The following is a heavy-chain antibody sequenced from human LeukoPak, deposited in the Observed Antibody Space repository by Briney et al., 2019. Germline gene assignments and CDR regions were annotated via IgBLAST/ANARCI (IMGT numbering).Heavy chain of an antibody. CDR1: GYTFTGYY. D-gene: IGHD3-10*01. CDR2: INPNSGGT. V-gene: IGHV1-2*02. J-gene: IGHJ4*02. CDR3: ARGDPYGSGSLLYY. Sequence: ASVKVSCKASGYTFTGYYMHWVRQAPGQGLEWMGWINPNSGGTNYAQTFQGRVTMTRDTSISTAYMELSRLRSDDTAVYYCARGDPYGSGSLLYYWGQGTLVTVSS.